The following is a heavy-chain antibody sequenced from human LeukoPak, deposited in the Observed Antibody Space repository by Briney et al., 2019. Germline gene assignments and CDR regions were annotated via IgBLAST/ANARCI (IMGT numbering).Heavy chain of an antibody. CDR1: GFTFSSYA. V-gene: IGHV3-23*01. CDR2: ISGSGGST. J-gene: IGHJ5*02. Sequence: GGSLRLSCAASGFTFSSYAMSWVRQAPGKGLEWVSAISGSGGSTYYADSVKGRFTISKDNSKNTLYLQMNSLRAEDTAVYYCAKGSSSLLPYNWFDPWGQGTLVTVSS. D-gene: IGHD6-6*01. CDR3: AKGSSSLLPYNWFDP.